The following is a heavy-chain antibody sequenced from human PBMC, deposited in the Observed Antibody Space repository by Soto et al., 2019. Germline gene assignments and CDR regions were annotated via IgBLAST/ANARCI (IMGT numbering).Heavy chain of an antibody. CDR1: GFTLSSYS. Sequence: GGSMELSSAASGFTLSSYSMNWVRQAPGKGLEWVSSISSSSSYIYYADSVKGRFTISRDNAKNSLYLQMNSLRAEDTAVYYCASQYYDFWSGYYQPLDYWGQGTLVTVSS. D-gene: IGHD3-3*01. V-gene: IGHV3-21*01. J-gene: IGHJ4*02. CDR2: ISSSSSYI. CDR3: ASQYYDFWSGYYQPLDY.